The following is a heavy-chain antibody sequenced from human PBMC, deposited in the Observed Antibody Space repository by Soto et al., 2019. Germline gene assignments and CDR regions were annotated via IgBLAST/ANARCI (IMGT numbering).Heavy chain of an antibody. CDR3: AREYRYYYDSSGYYSDGPFDY. Sequence: GGSLRLSCAASGFTFSSYAMSWVRQAPGKGLEWVSAISGSGGSTYYADSVKGRFTISRDNSKNTLYLQMNSLRAEDTAVYYCAREYRYYYDSSGYYSDGPFDYWGQGTLVTVSS. D-gene: IGHD3-22*01. CDR2: ISGSGGST. J-gene: IGHJ4*02. V-gene: IGHV3-23*01. CDR1: GFTFSSYA.